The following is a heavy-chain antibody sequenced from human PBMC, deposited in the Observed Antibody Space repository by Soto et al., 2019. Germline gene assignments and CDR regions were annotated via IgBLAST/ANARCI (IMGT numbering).Heavy chain of an antibody. CDR2: IYYNGYT. J-gene: IGHJ4*02. D-gene: IGHD2-15*01. CDR1: GVSSSSYY. V-gene: IGHV4-59*01. CDR3: ARVSPSYCSGRSCYPEGVWIDY. Sequence: KTXESLSLACAVSGVSSSSYYWSGIRQPPGQGLEWIAYIYYNGYTSYNPSLKSRVTISMDTSKNQFSLKLSSVTAADTAVYYCARVSPSYCSGRSCYPEGVWIDYWGQGTLVTVYS.